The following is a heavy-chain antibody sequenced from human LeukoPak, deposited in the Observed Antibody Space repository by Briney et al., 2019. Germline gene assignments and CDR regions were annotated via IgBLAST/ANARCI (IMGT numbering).Heavy chain of an antibody. J-gene: IGHJ4*02. CDR2: IYYSGST. D-gene: IGHD6-6*01. Sequence: AETLTLTCTVSGGSFSGCSYYWGWIRQPTGKGREWFGTIYYSGSTYYIPPLKSRVTISLDTTKTQFSLKLSTVTAADTAVYYCARRLGSSSHFDYWGQGTLVTVSS. CDR1: GGSFSGCSYY. CDR3: ARRLGSSSHFDY. V-gene: IGHV4-39*01.